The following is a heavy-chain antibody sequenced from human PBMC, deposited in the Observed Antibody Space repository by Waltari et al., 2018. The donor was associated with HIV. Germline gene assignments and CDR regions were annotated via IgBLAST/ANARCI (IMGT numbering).Heavy chain of an antibody. V-gene: IGHV3-15*01. J-gene: IGHJ4*02. Sequence: EGQLVESGGDLVKPGGCLRLSCAASGFTFRDAWMTWVRQVPGKGLEWVAHIRSRADGGTTDYAAVVKGRFTVSRDDSNTILYLQMNNLKTEDSGVYYCTTEETYASGTYIDYWGQGTLVTVSS. D-gene: IGHD3-10*01. CDR3: TTEETYASGTYIDY. CDR1: GFTFRDAW. CDR2: IRSRADGGTT.